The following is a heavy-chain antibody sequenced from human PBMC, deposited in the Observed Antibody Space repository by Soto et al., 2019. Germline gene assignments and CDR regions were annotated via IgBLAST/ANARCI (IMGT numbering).Heavy chain of an antibody. CDR2: IIPVFNTT. CDR3: AREGEYSTGWYSRDY. J-gene: IGHJ4*02. D-gene: IGHD6-19*01. Sequence: QVQLVQSGAEVKKPGSSVKVSCKASGGTFSSYAFSWVRQAPGQGLEWMGGIIPVFNTTNYAQKFQGRVTIIADESTGTACMELSSLRSEYTAVYYCAREGEYSTGWYSRDYWGQGTLVTVSS. CDR1: GGTFSSYA. V-gene: IGHV1-69*01.